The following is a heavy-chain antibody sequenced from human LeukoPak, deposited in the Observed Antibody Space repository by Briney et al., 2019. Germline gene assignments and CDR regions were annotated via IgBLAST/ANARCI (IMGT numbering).Heavy chain of an antibody. J-gene: IGHJ3*02. V-gene: IGHV4-59*01. Sequence: SETLSLTCTVSGGSIGSYYWSWIRQPPGKGLEWIGYIYYSGSTNYNPSLKSRVTISVDTSKNQFSLKLSSVTAADTAVYYCARENSSGWYDGAFDIWGQGTMVTVSS. CDR2: IYYSGST. D-gene: IGHD6-19*01. CDR3: ARENSSGWYDGAFDI. CDR1: GGSIGSYY.